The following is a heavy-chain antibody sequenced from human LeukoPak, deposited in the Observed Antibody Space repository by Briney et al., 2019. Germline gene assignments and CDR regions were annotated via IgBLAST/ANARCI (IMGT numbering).Heavy chain of an antibody. D-gene: IGHD3-16*01. J-gene: IGHJ5*02. Sequence: KAGGSLRLSCAASGFTFSSYSMNWVRQAPGKGLEWVSSISSSSSYIYYADSVKGRFTISRDNAKNSLYLQMNSLRAEDTAVYYCARAPLNDPPQNWFDPWGQGTLVTVSS. CDR2: ISSSSSYI. CDR1: GFTFSSYS. V-gene: IGHV3-21*01. CDR3: ARAPLNDPPQNWFDP.